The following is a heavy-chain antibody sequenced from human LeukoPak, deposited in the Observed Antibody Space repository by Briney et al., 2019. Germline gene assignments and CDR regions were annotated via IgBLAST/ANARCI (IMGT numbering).Heavy chain of an antibody. V-gene: IGHV5-51*01. CDR1: GYSFASYW. J-gene: IGHJ3*02. Sequence: LGESLKLSRRYSGYSFASYWFVWVRHIPGKGLEWVGDNYPGDSDTRYSPSFEGQVTISGDKSTSSAFLQWRSLRASDTAMYYCARRSYEGSTSAFDIWGQGTMVIVSA. CDR2: NYPGDSDT. CDR3: ARRSYEGSTSAFDI. D-gene: IGHD2/OR15-2a*01.